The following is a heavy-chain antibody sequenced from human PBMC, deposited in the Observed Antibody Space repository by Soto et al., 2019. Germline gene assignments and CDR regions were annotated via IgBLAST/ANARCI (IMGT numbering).Heavy chain of an antibody. D-gene: IGHD2-8*01. Sequence: SETLSLTCTVSGGSISSSCHCWGWIRQQPRKGLDWIGSIYYSGSTYYNPSLKSRVTISVDTSKNHFSLRLYSVTAADTAVYYCARAACTDGVCYMPEYYGMGVWGQGTTGTVSS. CDR2: IYYSGST. CDR3: ARAACTDGVCYMPEYYGMGV. V-gene: IGHV4-39*02. CDR1: GGSISSSCHC. J-gene: IGHJ6*02.